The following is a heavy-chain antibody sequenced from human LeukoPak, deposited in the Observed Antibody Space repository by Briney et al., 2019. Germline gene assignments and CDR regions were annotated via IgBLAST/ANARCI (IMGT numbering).Heavy chain of an antibody. CDR2: IYYSGST. V-gene: IGHV4-59*01. CDR3: AGHYYDKELDFDY. Sequence: SETLSLTCTVSGGSISSYYWSWIRQPPGKGLEWIGYIYYSGSTNYNPSLKSRVTISVDTSKNQFSLKLCSVTAADTAVYYCAGHYYDKELDFDYWGQGTLVTVSS. D-gene: IGHD3-22*01. CDR1: GGSISSYY. J-gene: IGHJ4*02.